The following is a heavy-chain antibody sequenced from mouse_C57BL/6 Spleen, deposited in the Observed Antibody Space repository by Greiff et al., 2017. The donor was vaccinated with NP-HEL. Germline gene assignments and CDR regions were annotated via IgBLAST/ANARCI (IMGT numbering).Heavy chain of an antibody. D-gene: IGHD2-4*01. CDR2: IDPEDGET. Sequence: EVQLQQSGAELVKPGASVKLSCTASGFNIKDYYMHWVKQRTEQGLEWIGRIDPEDGETKYAPKFQGKATITADTSSNTSYLQLSSLASEDTAVYYCAREGMGDYDPGNYFEYWGQGTTLTVSS. CDR3: AREGMGDYDPGNYFEY. J-gene: IGHJ2*01. V-gene: IGHV14-2*01. CDR1: GFNIKDYY.